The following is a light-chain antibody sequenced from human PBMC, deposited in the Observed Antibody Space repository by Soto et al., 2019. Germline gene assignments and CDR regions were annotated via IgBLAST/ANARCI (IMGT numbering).Light chain of an antibody. CDR1: QSVSSY. V-gene: IGKV3-11*01. Sequence: EIVLTQSPATLSLSPGERATLSCRASQSVSSYLAWYQQKPGQAPRLLIYDASNRATGIPARFSGSGSGTDFTLTISSLEPEDFAVYYCQQRGNLPGPTFGGGTKVEI. CDR2: DAS. J-gene: IGKJ4*01. CDR3: QQRGNLPGPT.